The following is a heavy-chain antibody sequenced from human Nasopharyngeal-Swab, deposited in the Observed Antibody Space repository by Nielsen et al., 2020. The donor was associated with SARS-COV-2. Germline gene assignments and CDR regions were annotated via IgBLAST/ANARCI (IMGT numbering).Heavy chain of an antibody. V-gene: IGHV4-31*03. D-gene: IGHD3-10*01. CDR3: ARVLVSLTGDLDS. CDR2: IYYSGST. CDR1: GGSISSGGYY. J-gene: IGHJ4*02. Sequence: SETLSLTCTVSGGSISSGGYYWSWIRQHPGKGLEWIGYIYYSGSTNYNPSLKSRVTISVDPSKNKFSLKLHSVTAADTAVYYCARVLVSLTGDLDSWGRGTPVTVSS.